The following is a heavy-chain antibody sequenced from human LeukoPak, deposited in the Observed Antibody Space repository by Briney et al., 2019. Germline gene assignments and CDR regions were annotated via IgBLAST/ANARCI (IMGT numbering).Heavy chain of an antibody. Sequence: GGSLRLSCAASGFTFSTYWMHWVRQSPGKGLVWVSRINTDGSSTSYADSVKGRFTISRDNAKNTLYLQMNSLRAEDTAVYYCARSNYYYYYYMDVWGKGTTVTVSS. CDR2: INTDGSST. CDR1: GFTFSTYW. D-gene: IGHD5/OR15-5a*01. V-gene: IGHV3-74*01. J-gene: IGHJ6*03. CDR3: ARSNYYYYYYMDV.